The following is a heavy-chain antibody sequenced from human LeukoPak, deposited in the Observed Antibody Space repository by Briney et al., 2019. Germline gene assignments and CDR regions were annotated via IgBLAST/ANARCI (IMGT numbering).Heavy chain of an antibody. D-gene: IGHD6-13*01. CDR2: IYFSGTT. V-gene: IGHV4-30-4*01. Sequence: SETLSLTCTVSGGSISSNDHYWSWIRRPPGKGLEWIGYIYFSGTTYYNPTLKSRVTISVDTSKNQFSLKLTSVTAADTAVYYCARCIAAAGTLDYWGQGTLVTVSS. J-gene: IGHJ4*02. CDR3: ARCIAAAGTLDY. CDR1: GGSISSNDHY.